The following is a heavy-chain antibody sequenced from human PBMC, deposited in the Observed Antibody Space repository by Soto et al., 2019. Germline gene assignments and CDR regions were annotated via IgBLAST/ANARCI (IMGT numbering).Heavy chain of an antibody. CDR1: GGSITPYY. J-gene: IGHJ4*02. Sequence: QVQLQESGPGLVKPSETLSLTCTVSGGSITPYYWSWIRQPPGKRLEWIGYISSSGFTNYNPFLNSLVTISVDTSKNQFSLKLSSVTAADTAVYYCVRDCYSSSCFDLWGQGTLVTVSS. V-gene: IGHV4-59*01. CDR3: VRDCYSSSCFDL. CDR2: ISSSGFT. D-gene: IGHD6-13*01.